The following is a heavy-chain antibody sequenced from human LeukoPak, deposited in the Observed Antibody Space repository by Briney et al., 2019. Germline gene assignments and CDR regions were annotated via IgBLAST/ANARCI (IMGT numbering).Heavy chain of an antibody. D-gene: IGHD6-13*01. CDR2: IYTSGST. V-gene: IGHV4-61*02. CDR3: ARVGEYSSSWADY. CDR1: GGSISSGSYY. Sequence: SETLSLTCTVSGGSISSGSYYWSWIRQPAGKGLEWIGRIYTSGSTTYNSSLKSRVTISLDTSKNHFSLRLSSVTAADTAVYYCARVGEYSSSWADYWGQGTLVTVSS. J-gene: IGHJ4*02.